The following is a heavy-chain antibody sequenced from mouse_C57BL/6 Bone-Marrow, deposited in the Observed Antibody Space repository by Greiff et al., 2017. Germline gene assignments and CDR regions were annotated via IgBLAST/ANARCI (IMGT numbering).Heavy chain of an antibody. Sequence: QVQLQQSGPELVKPGASVKISCKASGYAFSSSWMNWVKQRPGKGLEWIGRIYPGDGDTNYNGKFKGKATLTADKSSSTAYMQLSSLTSEDSAVYFCAFYYWGYFDDWGQGTTRTVSS. D-gene: IGHD1-1*01. CDR2: IYPGDGDT. V-gene: IGHV1-82*01. J-gene: IGHJ2*01. CDR1: GYAFSSSW. CDR3: AFYYWGYFDD.